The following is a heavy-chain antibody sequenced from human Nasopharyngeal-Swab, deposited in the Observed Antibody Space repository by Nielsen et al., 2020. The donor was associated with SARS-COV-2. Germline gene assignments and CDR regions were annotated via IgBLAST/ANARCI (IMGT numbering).Heavy chain of an antibody. CDR1: GFTFSNYW. D-gene: IGHD1-26*01. J-gene: IGHJ4*02. Sequence: GESLKISCTAYGFTFSNYWMDWVRQVPGRGLMWLSHITSDGTDTSYADSVKGRFTTSRDNAKDTLYLQMNSLRAEDTAVYFCARPGTPIYSGTYFDYWGQGPLVTVSS. V-gene: IGHV3-74*01. CDR3: ARPGTPIYSGTYFDY. CDR2: ITSDGTDT.